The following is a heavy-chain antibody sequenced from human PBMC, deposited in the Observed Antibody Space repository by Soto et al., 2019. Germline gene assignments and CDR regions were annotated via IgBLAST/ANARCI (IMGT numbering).Heavy chain of an antibody. Sequence: QVQLVQSGAEVKKPGASVKVSCKASGYTFTSYGISWVRQAPGQGLEWMGWISAYNGNTNDAQKLQGRVTMTTDTSTSTAYMELRSLRSDDTAVYYCARDCSGGSCYYWNAFAIWGQGTMVTVSS. V-gene: IGHV1-18*01. CDR3: ARDCSGGSCYYWNAFAI. CDR1: GYTFTSYG. CDR2: ISAYNGNT. D-gene: IGHD2-15*01. J-gene: IGHJ3*02.